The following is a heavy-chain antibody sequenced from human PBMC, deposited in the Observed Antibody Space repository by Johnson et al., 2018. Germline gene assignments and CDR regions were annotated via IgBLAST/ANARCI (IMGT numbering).Heavy chain of an antibody. CDR1: GGSFSNHF. CDR3: AGCDDYVWGSYPDGFDI. Sequence: QVQLQQGGAGLLKPSETLSLTCEVFGGSFSNHFWTWIRQPPGKGLDWIGQISHDGGPKYNPSLKSRLTMSVDTSKNQFSPLRSSMTAADTAVYYCAGCDDYVWGSYPDGFDIWGQGTTVIVSS. CDR2: ISHDGGP. D-gene: IGHD3-16*02. J-gene: IGHJ3*02. V-gene: IGHV4-34*01.